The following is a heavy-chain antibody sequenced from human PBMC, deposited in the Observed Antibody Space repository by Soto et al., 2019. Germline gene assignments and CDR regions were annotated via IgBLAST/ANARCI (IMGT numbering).Heavy chain of an antibody. CDR3: ARERKDDFWSGYYPINWFDP. CDR1: GGSISSGGYY. Sequence: LSLTCTVSGGSISSGGYYWSWIRQHPGKGLEWIGYIYYSGSTYYNPSLKSRVTISVDTSKNQFSLKLSSVTAADTAVYYCARERKDDFWSGYYPINWFDPWGQGTLVTVS. CDR2: IYYSGST. J-gene: IGHJ5*02. D-gene: IGHD3-3*01. V-gene: IGHV4-31*03.